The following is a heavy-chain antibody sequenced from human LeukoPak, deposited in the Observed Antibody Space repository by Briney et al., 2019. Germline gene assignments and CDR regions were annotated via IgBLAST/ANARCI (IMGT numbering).Heavy chain of an antibody. D-gene: IGHD2-15*01. CDR2: ISSSSSYI. J-gene: IGHJ4*02. CDR1: GFTVSSNY. CDR3: ARETVDCSGGSCPFDY. Sequence: GGSLRLSCAASGFTVSSNYMSWVRQAPGKGLEWVSSISSSSSYIYYADSVKGRFTISRDNAKNSLYLQMNSLRAEDTAVYYCARETVDCSGGSCPFDYWGQGTLVTVSS. V-gene: IGHV3-21*01.